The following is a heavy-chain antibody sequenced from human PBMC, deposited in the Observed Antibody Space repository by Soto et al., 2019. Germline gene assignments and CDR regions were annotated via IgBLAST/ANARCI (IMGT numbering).Heavy chain of an antibody. CDR1: GDSVSSNSAA. J-gene: IGHJ3*02. D-gene: IGHD5-18*01. CDR3: ARDQGYGELAFDI. CDR2: TYYRSKWYD. Sequence: SQTLSLTCAISGDSVSSNSAAWNWIRQSPARGLEWLGRTYYRSKWYDDYAVSVKSRITINPDTSKNQFSLQMNSVTPEDTAVYYCARDQGYGELAFDIWGQGTMVTVSS. V-gene: IGHV6-1*01.